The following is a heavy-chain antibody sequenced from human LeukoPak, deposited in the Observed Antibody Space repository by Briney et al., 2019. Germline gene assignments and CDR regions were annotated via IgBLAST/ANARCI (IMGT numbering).Heavy chain of an antibody. J-gene: IGHJ4*02. CDR3: TPRTVTTVQLDY. D-gene: IGHD4-17*01. V-gene: IGHV3-15*01. CDR2: IKSKTDGGTT. CDR1: GFTFSSAW. Sequence: GGSLRLSCAASGFTFSSAWMSWVRQAPGKGLEWVGRIKSKTDGGTTDYAAPVKGRFTISRDDSKNTLYLQMNSLKTEDTAVYYCTPRTVTTVQLDYWGQGTPVTVSS.